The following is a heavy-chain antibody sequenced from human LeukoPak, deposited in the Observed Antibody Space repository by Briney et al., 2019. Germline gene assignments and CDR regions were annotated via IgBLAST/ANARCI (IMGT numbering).Heavy chain of an antibody. V-gene: IGHV3-23*01. D-gene: IGHD2/OR15-2a*01. CDR2: MSGSGGST. J-gene: IGHJ5*02. CDR1: GFTFSSYA. CDR3: ARGKTSQNIVTRKTYNWFDP. Sequence: PGGSLRLSCAASGFTFSSYAMSWVRQAPGKGLEWVSVMSGSGGSTYYADSVKGRFTISRDNSKNTLYLQMNSLRAEDTAVYYCARGKTSQNIVTRKTYNWFDPWGQGTLVTVSS.